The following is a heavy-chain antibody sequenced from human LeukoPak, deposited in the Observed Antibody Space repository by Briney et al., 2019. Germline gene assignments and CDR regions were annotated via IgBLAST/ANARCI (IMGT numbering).Heavy chain of an antibody. CDR1: GGSISSSSYY. V-gene: IGHV4-39*01. CDR3: ARHLGGFDP. J-gene: IGHJ5*02. Sequence: SETLSLTCTVSGGSISSSSYYWGWIRQPPGEGLEWIGSIYYSGSTYYNPSLKSRVTISVDTSKNQFSLKLSSVTAADTAVYYCARHLGGFDPWGQGTLVTASS. CDR2: IYYSGST.